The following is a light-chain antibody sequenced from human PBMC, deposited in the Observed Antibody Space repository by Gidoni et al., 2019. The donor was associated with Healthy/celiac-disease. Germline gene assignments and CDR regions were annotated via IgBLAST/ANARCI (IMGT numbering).Light chain of an antibody. CDR1: HSLRHSNGNSD. V-gene: IGKV2-28*01. CDR2: LGS. J-gene: IGKJ4*01. Sequence: IVMPQSLLPLPVTPGEPAPISCRSSHSLRHSNGNSDLHWYLQQPGQYPQLLSHLGSTRAAGVPNRFIGSGSGTGFTLKISRVEAEDVGVYYCMQALQTPRALTCGGGTKVEIK. CDR3: MQALQTPRALT.